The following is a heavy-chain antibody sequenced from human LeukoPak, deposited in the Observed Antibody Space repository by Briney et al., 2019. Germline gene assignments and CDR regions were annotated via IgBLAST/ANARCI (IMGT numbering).Heavy chain of an antibody. D-gene: IGHD3-22*01. CDR1: GYTFTSYG. V-gene: IGHV1-18*01. J-gene: IGHJ4*02. CDR2: ISAYNGNT. Sequence: GASVKVSCKGSGYTFTSYGISWVRQAPGQGLEWMGWISAYNGNTNYAQKLQGRVTMTTDTSTSTAYMELRSLRSDDTAVYYCARVKYYYDSSGYYHTSSGYFDYWGQGTLVTVSS. CDR3: ARVKYYYDSSGYYHTSSGYFDY.